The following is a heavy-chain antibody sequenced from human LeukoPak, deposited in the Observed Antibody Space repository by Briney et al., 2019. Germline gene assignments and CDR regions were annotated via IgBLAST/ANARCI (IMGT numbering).Heavy chain of an antibody. CDR3: ARDCPTGFYYYYYRMDV. V-gene: IGHV4-34*01. CDR2: INHSGST. Sequence: PSETLSLTCIVSGGSISGFYWSWIRQPAGKGLEWIGEINHSGSTNYNPSLKSRVTISVDTSKNQFSLKLSSVTAADTAVYYCARDCPTGFYYYYYRMDVWGQGTTVTVSS. D-gene: IGHD3-10*01. J-gene: IGHJ6*02. CDR1: GGSISGFY.